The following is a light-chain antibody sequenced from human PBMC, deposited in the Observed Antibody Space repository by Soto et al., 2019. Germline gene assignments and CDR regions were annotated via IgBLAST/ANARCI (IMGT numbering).Light chain of an antibody. CDR2: TAS. CDR1: QGISNY. J-gene: IGKJ4*01. CDR3: QHRHSYPLT. V-gene: IGKV1-9*01. Sequence: DILLTQSPSFLSASVGDRVTITCRASQGISNYLAWYQQKAGKAPKLLIHTASTLQNGVPSRFSGSGSATEFTLTISSLQPEDLATYYCQHRHSYPLTFGGGTKVEIK.